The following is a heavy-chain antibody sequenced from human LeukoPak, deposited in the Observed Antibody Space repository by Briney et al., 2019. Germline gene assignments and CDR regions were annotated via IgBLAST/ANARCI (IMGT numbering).Heavy chain of an antibody. CDR1: GFTFSSYW. V-gene: IGHV3-48*04. Sequence: GGSLRLSCAASGFTFSSYWMSWVRQAPGKRLEWVSFINSRSSTIYYAVSVKGRFTISRDNAKNSLYLQMNSLRAEDTAVYYCTSHTGTGDAFRPFHIWGQGTMVTVSS. J-gene: IGHJ3*02. CDR2: INSRSSTI. D-gene: IGHD2-21*02. CDR3: TSHTGTGDAFRPFHI.